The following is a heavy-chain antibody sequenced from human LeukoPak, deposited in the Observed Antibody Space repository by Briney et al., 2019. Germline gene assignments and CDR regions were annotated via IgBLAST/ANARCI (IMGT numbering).Heavy chain of an antibody. CDR3: ARETSQKGAHYMDV. V-gene: IGHV3-30*04. D-gene: IGHD3-16*01. CDR1: GFTFASYA. CDR2: LAYDGTNK. Sequence: GGSLRLSCAASGFTFASYAMHWVRQPPGKGLEWVTLLAYDGTNKQYADSVKGRFTISRDNSQNTVDLHMDSLRAEDTAVYYCARETSQKGAHYMDVWGKGTTVTISS. J-gene: IGHJ6*03.